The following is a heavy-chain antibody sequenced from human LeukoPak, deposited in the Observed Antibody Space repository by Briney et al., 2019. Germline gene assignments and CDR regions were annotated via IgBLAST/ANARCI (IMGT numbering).Heavy chain of an antibody. J-gene: IGHJ4*02. Sequence: GGSLRLSCAASGFTLSSYAMSWVRQAPGKGLEWVSAISGSGGSTYYADSVKGRFTISRDNSKNTLYLQMNSLRAEDTAVYYCARYDIVVVPAAMVDYWGQGTLVTVSS. CDR1: GFTLSSYA. D-gene: IGHD2-2*01. V-gene: IGHV3-23*01. CDR3: ARYDIVVVPAAMVDY. CDR2: ISGSGGST.